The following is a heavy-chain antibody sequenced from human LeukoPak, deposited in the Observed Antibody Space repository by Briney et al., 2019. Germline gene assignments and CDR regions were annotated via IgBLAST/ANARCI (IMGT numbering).Heavy chain of an antibody. CDR1: GGSISSSSYY. CDR2: IYYSGST. J-gene: IGHJ6*03. D-gene: IGHD6-19*01. V-gene: IGHV4-39*01. CDR3: ARQWLVLSYYYYYMDV. Sequence: SETLSLTCTVSGGSISSSSYYWGWIRQPPGKGLEWIGSIYYSGSTYYNPSLKSRVTISVDTSKNQFSLKLSSVTAVDTAVYYCARQWLVLSYYYYYMDVWRKGTTVTVSS.